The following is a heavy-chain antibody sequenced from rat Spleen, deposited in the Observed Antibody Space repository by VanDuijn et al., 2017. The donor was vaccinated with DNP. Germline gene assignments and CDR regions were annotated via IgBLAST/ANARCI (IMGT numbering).Heavy chain of an antibody. CDR1: GFIFSDYY. CDR2: IRYDGGTS. Sequence: EVQLVESGGGLVLPGRSQKLSCAASGFIFSDYYMAWVRQAPTKGLEWVAYIRYDGGTSYYGDSVKGRFTISRDNAKSTLYLQMDSLRSEDTATYYCATLNYFDYWGQGVMVTVSS. J-gene: IGHJ2*01. V-gene: IGHV5-20*01. CDR3: ATLNYFDY.